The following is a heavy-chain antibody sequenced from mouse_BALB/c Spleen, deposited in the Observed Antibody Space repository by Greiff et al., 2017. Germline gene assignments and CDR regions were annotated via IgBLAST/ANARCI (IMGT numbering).Heavy chain of an antibody. V-gene: IGHV5-12-1*01. CDR2: ISSGGGST. CDR1: GFAFSSYD. J-gene: IGHJ1*01. CDR3: ARLRIYGYDVGYFDV. Sequence: EVQLVESGGGLVKPGGSLKLSCAASGFAFSSYDMSWVRQTPEKRLEWVAYISSGGGSTYYPDTVKGRFTISRDNAKNTLYLQMSSLKSEDTAMYYCARLRIYGYDVGYFDVWGAGTTVTVSS. D-gene: IGHD2-2*01.